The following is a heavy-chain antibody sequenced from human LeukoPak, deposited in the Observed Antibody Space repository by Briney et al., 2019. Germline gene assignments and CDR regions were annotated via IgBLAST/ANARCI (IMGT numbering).Heavy chain of an antibody. D-gene: IGHD2-2*01. CDR3: ARDSSIVVVPAASAIYYYGMDV. V-gene: IGHV1-18*01. J-gene: IGHJ6*02. Sequence: ASVKVSCKASGYTFTSYGISWVRQAPGQGLEWMGWISAYNGNTNYAQKLQGRVTMTTDTSTSTAYMELRSLRSDDTAVYYCARDSSIVVVPAASAIYYYGMDVWGQGTTVTVSS. CDR2: ISAYNGNT. CDR1: GYTFTSYG.